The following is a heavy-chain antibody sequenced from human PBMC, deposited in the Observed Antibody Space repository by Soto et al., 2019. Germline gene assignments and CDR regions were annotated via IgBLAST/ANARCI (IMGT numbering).Heavy chain of an antibody. D-gene: IGHD3-9*01. CDR1: GFTFSSYA. Sequence: EVQLLESGGGLVQPGGSLRLSCAASGFTFSSYAMSWVRQAPGKGLEWVSAISGSGGNTYYADSVKGRFTISRDNSKNTLYLQMNSLRAEDTAVYYCAKGLLLRYFDWLLRDDAFDIWGQGTMVTVSS. CDR3: AKGLLLRYFDWLLRDDAFDI. J-gene: IGHJ3*02. CDR2: ISGSGGNT. V-gene: IGHV3-23*01.